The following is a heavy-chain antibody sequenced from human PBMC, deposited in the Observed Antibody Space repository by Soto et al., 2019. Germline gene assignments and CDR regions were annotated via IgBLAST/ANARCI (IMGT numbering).Heavy chain of an antibody. Sequence: GGSLRLSCAASGFTFSSYGMHWVRQAPGKGLEWVAVIWYDGSNKYYADSVKGRFTISRDNSKNTLYLQMNSLRAEDTAVYYCASGYCSSTSCYGKVRGYNGMDVWGQGTTVTVSS. V-gene: IGHV3-33*01. CDR1: GFTFSSYG. CDR3: ASGYCSSTSCYGKVRGYNGMDV. CDR2: IWYDGSNK. D-gene: IGHD2-2*03. J-gene: IGHJ6*02.